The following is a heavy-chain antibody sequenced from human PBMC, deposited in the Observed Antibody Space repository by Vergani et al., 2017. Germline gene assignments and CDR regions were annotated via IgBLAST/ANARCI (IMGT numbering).Heavy chain of an antibody. D-gene: IGHD3/OR15-3a*01. Sequence: QVQLVQSGAEVKKPGSSVKVSCKASGGTFSSYAISWVRQAPGQGLERMGLVYPSGTTNYKPSLNGRDTIFVDKSKNILSLRLTTVTAADTAVYYGARGETRTDWCDPWGQGTLVTVSS. J-gene: IGHJ5*02. V-gene: IGHV1-69*09. CDR2: LVYPSGTT. CDR1: GGTFSSYA. CDR3: ARGETRTDWCDP.